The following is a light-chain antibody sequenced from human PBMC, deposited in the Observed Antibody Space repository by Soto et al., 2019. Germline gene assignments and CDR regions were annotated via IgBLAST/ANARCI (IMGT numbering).Light chain of an antibody. Sequence: EIVLTQSPGTLSLSPGERATLSCRASQSVSSSYLAWYQQKPGQAPRLLIYGASSRATGIPDRFSGSGSGTDFTLTISRLEPEDSAVYYCQQYGSAPYTFGPWTKLEIK. CDR2: GAS. CDR1: QSVSSSY. V-gene: IGKV3-20*01. J-gene: IGKJ2*01. CDR3: QQYGSAPYT.